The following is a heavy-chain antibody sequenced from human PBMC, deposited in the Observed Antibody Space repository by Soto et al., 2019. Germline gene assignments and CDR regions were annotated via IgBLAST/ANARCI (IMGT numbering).Heavy chain of an antibody. CDR1: GYSFTGLD. CDR2: MEPSSGRT. CDR3: ARGVTAGVDY. Sequence: QVQLVQSGAEARMPGASVKVSCKASGYSFTGLDINWVRQTTGQGLEWMGWMEPSSGRTGYAQKFQGRVTMTRDTSINTAYMELSSLTSDDTAFYCCARGVTAGVDYWGQGTLVTVSS. V-gene: IGHV1-8*01. D-gene: IGHD1-26*01. J-gene: IGHJ4*02.